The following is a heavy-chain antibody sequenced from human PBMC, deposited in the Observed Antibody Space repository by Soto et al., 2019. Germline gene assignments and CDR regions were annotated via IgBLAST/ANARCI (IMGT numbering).Heavy chain of an antibody. Sequence: PSQTMSLSCTVSGGSISSGDYYWSLIPKPPGKGLEWIGYIYYSGSTYYNPSLKSRVTISVDTSKTQFSLKLSSVTAADTAVYYGARVDTAMGRVDYWGQGTLVTVSS. J-gene: IGHJ4*02. CDR2: IYYSGST. CDR3: ARVDTAMGRVDY. D-gene: IGHD5-18*01. CDR1: GGSISSGDYY. V-gene: IGHV4-30-4*01.